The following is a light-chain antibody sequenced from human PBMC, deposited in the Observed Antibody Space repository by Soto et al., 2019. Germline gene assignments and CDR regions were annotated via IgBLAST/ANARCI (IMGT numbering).Light chain of an antibody. CDR2: SNN. Sequence: QSALTQPPSVSGTPGQRVNMSCSGSSSNIGSKSVSWYQHLPQTAPTLLIYSNNQRPSGVPGRFSGSKSGTSASLAISLLQSDDETQYYCAAWEDSLNVPVFGGGTKLTVL. J-gene: IGLJ2*01. CDR1: SSNIGSKS. CDR3: AAWEDSLNVPV. V-gene: IGLV1-44*01.